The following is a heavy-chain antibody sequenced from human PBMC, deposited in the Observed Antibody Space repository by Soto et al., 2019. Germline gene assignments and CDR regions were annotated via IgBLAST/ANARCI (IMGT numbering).Heavy chain of an antibody. CDR2: IIPIFRTS. CDR3: ARGVTTYYYYGMDV. Sequence: SVKVSCKASGGTFRIYAISCVLQSPVQWLEWMGGIIPIFRTSNYAQKFQGRVTINADESTSTAYMELSSLRSEDTAVYYCARGVTTYYYYGMDVWGQGTTVTVSS. D-gene: IGHD4-4*01. V-gene: IGHV1-69*13. CDR1: GGTFRIYA. J-gene: IGHJ6*02.